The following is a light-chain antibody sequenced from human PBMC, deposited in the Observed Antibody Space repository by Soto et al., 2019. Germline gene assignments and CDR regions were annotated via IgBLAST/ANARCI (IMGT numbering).Light chain of an antibody. CDR3: CSYAGTYNYV. J-gene: IGLJ1*01. Sequence: QSALTQPRSVSGSPGQSVTISCTGTISDVGAYNYVSWYQQYPGKAPKLMIYDVSKRPSGVPDRFSGSKSGNTASLTISGLQAEDEADYYCCSYAGTYNYVFGTGTKVTVL. V-gene: IGLV2-11*01. CDR1: ISDVGAYNY. CDR2: DVS.